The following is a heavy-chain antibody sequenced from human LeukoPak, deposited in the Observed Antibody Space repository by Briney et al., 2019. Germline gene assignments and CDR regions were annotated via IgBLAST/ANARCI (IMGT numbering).Heavy chain of an antibody. V-gene: IGHV4-39*07. J-gene: IGHJ6*03. D-gene: IGHD6-13*01. Sequence: PSEPLSLTCTVSGGSISSSSTYYWGWIRQPPGKGLEWIGTINYSGSTYYNPSLKSRVTISIDTSKNQFSLKLNSVTAADTAVYHCARVVKTRGKMYTSNWFYNYYMDVWGKGTTVTISS. CDR1: GGSISSSSTYY. CDR2: INYSGST. CDR3: ARVVKTRGKMYTSNWFYNYYMDV.